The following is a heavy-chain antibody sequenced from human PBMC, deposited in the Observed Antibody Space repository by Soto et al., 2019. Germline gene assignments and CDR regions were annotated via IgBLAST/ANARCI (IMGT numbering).Heavy chain of an antibody. V-gene: IGHV3-23*01. CDR3: AKGALGQCAGAICYQFDS. CDR2: IIGSGINT. J-gene: IGHJ4*02. Sequence: DVQLLESGGGLIHPGGSLRLSCAASGFTFSTYAMNWVRQVPGKGPEWVSSIIGSGINTYYTDSVKGRFTISRDNSKSRLPLQMNSLRVEDTAVYYCAKGALGQCAGAICYQFDSWGQGTLVTVAS. D-gene: IGHD2-8*02. CDR1: GFTFSTYA.